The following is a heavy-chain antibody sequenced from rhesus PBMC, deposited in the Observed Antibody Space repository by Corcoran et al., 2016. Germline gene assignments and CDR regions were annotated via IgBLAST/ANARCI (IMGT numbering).Heavy chain of an antibody. J-gene: IGHJ4*01. V-gene: IGHV3-178*01. CDR3: ARDESGFGGY. CDR2: ISNGVSTT. CDR1: GFTCSDAY. Sequence: EVQLVESGGGLAKPGGSLRLSCAASGFTCSDAYMDWGRQTSGGGLGWVSRISNGVSTTWYADSVKSSFTIAKESAKNTLYLQMDGLRAEDTAVSYWARDESGFGGYWGQGVLVTVSS. D-gene: IGHD5-24*01.